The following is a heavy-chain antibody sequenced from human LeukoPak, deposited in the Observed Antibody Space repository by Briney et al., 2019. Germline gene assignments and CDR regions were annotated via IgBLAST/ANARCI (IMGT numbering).Heavy chain of an antibody. CDR1: GFTFSSYW. CDR2: INSDGSST. D-gene: IGHD4-17*01. CDR3: AKYYGDDPDYYYYMDV. V-gene: IGHV3-74*01. Sequence: GGSLRLSCAASGFTFSSYWMHWVRQAPGKGLVWVSRINSDGSSTSYADSVKGRFTISRDNAKNTLYLQMNSLRAEDTAVYYCAKYYGDDPDYYYYMDVWGKGTTVTISS. J-gene: IGHJ6*03.